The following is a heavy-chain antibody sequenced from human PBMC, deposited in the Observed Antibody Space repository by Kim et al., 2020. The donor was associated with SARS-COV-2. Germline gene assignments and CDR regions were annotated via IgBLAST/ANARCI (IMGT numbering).Heavy chain of an antibody. D-gene: IGHD6-19*01. CDR3: ARDGIAVAGLYYYCGMDV. V-gene: IGHV3-7*03. Sequence: GGSLRLSCAASGFTFSSYWMSWVRQAPGKGLEWVANIKQDGSEKYYVDSVKGRFTISRDNAKNSLYLQMNSLRAEDTAVYYCARDGIAVAGLYYYCGMDVWGQGTTVTVSS. CDR2: IKQDGSEK. CDR1: GFTFSSYW. J-gene: IGHJ6*02.